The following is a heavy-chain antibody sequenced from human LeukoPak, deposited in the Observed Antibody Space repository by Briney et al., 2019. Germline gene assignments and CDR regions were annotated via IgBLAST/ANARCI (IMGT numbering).Heavy chain of an antibody. D-gene: IGHD3-3*01. CDR3: ARGGETGYYDFWSGYTHDKAIYFDY. J-gene: IGHJ4*02. V-gene: IGHV4-59*01. CDR1: GGSISSYY. CDR2: IYYSGST. Sequence: SETLSLTCTVSGGSISSYYWSWIRQPPGKGLEWIGYIYYSGSTNYNPSLKSRVTISVDTSKNQFSLKLSSVTAADTAVYYCARGGETGYYDFWSGYTHDKAIYFDYWGQGTLVTVSS.